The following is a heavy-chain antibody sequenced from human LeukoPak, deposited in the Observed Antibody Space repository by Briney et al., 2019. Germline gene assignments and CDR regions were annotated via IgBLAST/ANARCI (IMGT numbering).Heavy chain of an antibody. CDR1: GFTFSSYA. V-gene: IGHV3-23*01. Sequence: GGSLRLSCAASGFTFSSYAMSWVRQAPGKGLEWVSAISGSGGSTYYADSVKGRFTISRDNSKNTLYLQMNSLRAEDTAVYYCARDQYSGSYLRLFYWGQGTLVTVSS. J-gene: IGHJ4*02. CDR3: ARDQYSGSYLRLFY. D-gene: IGHD1-26*01. CDR2: ISGSGGST.